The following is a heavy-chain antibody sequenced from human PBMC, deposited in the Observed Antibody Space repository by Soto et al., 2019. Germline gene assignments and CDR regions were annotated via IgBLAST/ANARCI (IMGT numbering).Heavy chain of an antibody. CDR1: GGSISSSNC. CDR2: IYHSGST. Sequence: QVQLQESGPGLVKPSGTLSLTCAVSGGSISSSNCWSWVRQPPGKGLEWIGEIYHSGSTNFNPSLKSRVTISVDKSKNQFSLKLNSVTAADTAVYYCAPVSGSYYYGMDVWGQGTTVTVSS. CDR3: APVSGSYYYGMDV. J-gene: IGHJ6*02. V-gene: IGHV4-4*02.